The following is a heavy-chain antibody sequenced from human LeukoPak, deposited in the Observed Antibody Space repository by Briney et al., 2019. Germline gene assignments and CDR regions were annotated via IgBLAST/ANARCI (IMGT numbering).Heavy chain of an antibody. CDR2: ITSINFYI. J-gene: IGHJ4*02. CDR1: GFTFSTYN. CDR3: ARKNYASGTYYSDY. D-gene: IGHD3-10*01. Sequence: GGSLRLSCAASGFTFSTYNMNWVRQAPGKGLEWVSSITSINFYIYYADSVRGRFTISRDDAKKSLYLQMNNLRADDAAVYCCARKNYASGTYYSDYWGQGTLVTVSS. V-gene: IGHV3-21*01.